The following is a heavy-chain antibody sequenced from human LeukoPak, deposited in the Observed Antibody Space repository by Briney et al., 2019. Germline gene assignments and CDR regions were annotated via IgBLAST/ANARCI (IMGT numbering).Heavy chain of an antibody. J-gene: IGHJ4*02. D-gene: IGHD4-17*01. CDR1: GGSISSGGYY. CDR3: AAGDPVYFDY. Sequence: SETLSLTCTVSGGSISSGGYYWSWIRQHPGKGLEWIGYIYYSGSTYYNPSLKSRVTISVDTSKIQFSLKLSSVTAADTAVYYCAAGDPVYFDYWGQGILVTVSS. CDR2: IYYSGST. V-gene: IGHV4-31*03.